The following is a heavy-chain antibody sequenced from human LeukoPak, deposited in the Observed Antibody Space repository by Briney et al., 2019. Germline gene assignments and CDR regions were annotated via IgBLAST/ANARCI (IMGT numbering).Heavy chain of an antibody. J-gene: IGHJ4*02. CDR3: ATDSPETAAFDY. Sequence: PGGSLRLSCTASGFSFSTYSMNWIRQAPGKGLEWVSYIVGSSSNIYYADSVKGRFTISRDNAKNSLYLQMDSLRAEDTAVYYCATDSPETAAFDYWGQGTLVTVSS. V-gene: IGHV3-48*04. CDR2: IVGSSSNI. CDR1: GFSFSTYS. D-gene: IGHD1-1*01.